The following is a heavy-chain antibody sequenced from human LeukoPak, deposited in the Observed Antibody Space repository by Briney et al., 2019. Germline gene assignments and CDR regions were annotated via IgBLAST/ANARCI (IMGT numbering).Heavy chain of an antibody. CDR2: ISGSGGST. CDR3: TKEIIAVPSNYFDY. Sequence: GGSLRLSCAASGFTFSSYAMSWVRQAPGKGLEWVSAISGSGGSTYYADSVKGRFTISRDNSKNTLYLQMNSLRAEDTALYYCTKEIIAVPSNYFDYWGQGTLVTVSS. CDR1: GFTFSSYA. V-gene: IGHV3-23*01. J-gene: IGHJ4*02. D-gene: IGHD6-19*01.